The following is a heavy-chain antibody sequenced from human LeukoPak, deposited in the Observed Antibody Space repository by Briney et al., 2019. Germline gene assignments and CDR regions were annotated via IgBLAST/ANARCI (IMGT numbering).Heavy chain of an antibody. V-gene: IGHV3-48*02. CDR2: ISSSSSII. D-gene: IGHD6-19*01. CDR3: ARWFSTGRGFFDY. Sequence: GGSLRLSCAASGFTFSTYNMNWVRQAPGKGLEWVSYISSSSSIIYYADSVKGRFTISRDNAKNSLYLQMNSLRDEDTAVYYCARWFSTGRGFFDYWGQGILVTVSS. CDR1: GFTFSTYN. J-gene: IGHJ4*02.